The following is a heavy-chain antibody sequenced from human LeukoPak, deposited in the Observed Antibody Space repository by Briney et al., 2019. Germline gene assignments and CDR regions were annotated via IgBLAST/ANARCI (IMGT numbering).Heavy chain of an antibody. Sequence: GESLKISCKGSGYSFTSYWIGWVRQMPGKGLEWMGIIYPGDSDPRYTPSFQSQVTISADKSISTAYLQWSSLKASDTAMYYCARQGHYYGSGAFDYWGQGTLVTVSS. CDR1: GYSFTSYW. D-gene: IGHD3-10*01. J-gene: IGHJ4*02. CDR2: IYPGDSDP. CDR3: ARQGHYYGSGAFDY. V-gene: IGHV5-51*01.